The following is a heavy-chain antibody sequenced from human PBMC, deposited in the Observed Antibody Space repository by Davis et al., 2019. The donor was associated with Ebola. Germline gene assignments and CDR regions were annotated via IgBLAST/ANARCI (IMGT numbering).Heavy chain of an antibody. V-gene: IGHV3-43*01. J-gene: IGHJ6*02. CDR2: ISWDGGST. CDR3: AKAFSNYPDYYGMGV. D-gene: IGHD4-11*01. CDR1: GFTFGNYA. Sequence: GGSLRLSCAASGFTFGNYAMHWVRQAPGKGLEWVSLISWDGGSTYYADSVKGRFTISRDNSHNSLYLQMNSLRPEDAALYYCAKAFSNYPDYYGMGVWGQGTTVTVS.